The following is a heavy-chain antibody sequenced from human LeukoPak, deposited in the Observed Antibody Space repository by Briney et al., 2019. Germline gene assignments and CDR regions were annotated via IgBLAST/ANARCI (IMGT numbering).Heavy chain of an antibody. Sequence: GGSLRLSCAASGFTFDDYAMHWVRQAPGKGLEWVSGISWNSGNIDYADSVKGRFTISRDNSKNTLYLQMNSLRAEDTAVYYCAREGIVGAIDYWGQGTLVTVSS. D-gene: IGHD1-26*01. CDR1: GFTFDDYA. CDR3: AREGIVGAIDY. J-gene: IGHJ4*02. V-gene: IGHV3-9*01. CDR2: ISWNSGNI.